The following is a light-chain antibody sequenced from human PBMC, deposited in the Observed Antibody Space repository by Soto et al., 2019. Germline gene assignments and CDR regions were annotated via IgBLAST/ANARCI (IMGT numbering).Light chain of an antibody. CDR3: LQYNFYPLT. CDR2: KAS. Sequence: DIQMTQSPSTLSASVGDTVTITGRARQNINRWLAWYQQRPGKAPNLLIHKASSLEGGVPSRFSGSASGTEFTLTISSLQPDDFAAYFCLQYNFYPLTFGGGTKVEI. J-gene: IGKJ4*01. V-gene: IGKV1-5*03. CDR1: QNINRW.